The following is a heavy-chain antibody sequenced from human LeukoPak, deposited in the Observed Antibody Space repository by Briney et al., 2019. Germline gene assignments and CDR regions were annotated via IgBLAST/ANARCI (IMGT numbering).Heavy chain of an antibody. Sequence: SETLSLTCAVSGYSLGSGYYWVWIRQPPGKGLEWIGRVYHTGSTYYHPSLKSRVTISLDTSKNQFSLRLTSVTAADTALYYCASHYYASSGSLFDSWGRGSLVTVSS. CDR3: ASHYYASSGSLFDS. D-gene: IGHD3-22*01. CDR2: VYHTGST. J-gene: IGHJ4*02. V-gene: IGHV4-38-2*01. CDR1: GYSLGSGYY.